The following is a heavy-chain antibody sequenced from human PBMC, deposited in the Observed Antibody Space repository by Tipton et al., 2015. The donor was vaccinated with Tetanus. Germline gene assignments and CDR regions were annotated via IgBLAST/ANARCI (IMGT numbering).Heavy chain of an antibody. CDR2: VSHSGSS. D-gene: IGHD5-24*01. J-gene: IGHJ3*01. CDR1: GGSFSLYY. V-gene: IGHV4-34*01. CDR3: ARGGRDAYNNPLGAFDV. Sequence: GLVKPSETLSLTCTVSGGSFSLYYWNWVRQSPGKGLEWIGEVSHSGSSSYSPSLKSRVTISVDTSKNQFSLRLRSVAAADTAVYYCARGGRDAYNNPLGAFDVWGRGTTVTVSS.